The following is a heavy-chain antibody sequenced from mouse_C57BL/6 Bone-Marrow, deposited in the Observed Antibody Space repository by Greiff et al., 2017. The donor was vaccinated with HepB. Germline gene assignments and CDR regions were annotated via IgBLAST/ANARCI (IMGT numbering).Heavy chain of an antibody. CDR2: ISYDGSN. Sequence: VQLKESGPGLVKPSQSLSLTCSVTGYSITSGYYWNWIRQFPGNKLEWMGYISYDGSNNYNPSLKNRISITRDTSKNQFFLKLNSVTTEDTATYYCAPYYYGYFDVWGTGTTVTVSS. CDR1: GYSITSGYY. J-gene: IGHJ1*03. D-gene: IGHD1-1*01. V-gene: IGHV3-6*01. CDR3: APYYYGYFDV.